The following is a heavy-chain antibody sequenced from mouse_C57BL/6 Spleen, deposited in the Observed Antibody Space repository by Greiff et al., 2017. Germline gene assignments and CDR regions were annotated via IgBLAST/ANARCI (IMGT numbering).Heavy chain of an antibody. CDR3: ARSDYGSSYVNY. CDR1: GYAFSSSW. V-gene: IGHV1-82*01. J-gene: IGHJ2*01. D-gene: IGHD1-1*01. CDR2: IYPGDGDT. Sequence: QVQLKESGPELVKPGASVKISCKASGYAFSSSWMNWVKQRPGQGLEWIGRIYPGDGDTNYTGKFKGKATLTADKSSSTAYMQLSSLTSEDSAVYFGARSDYGSSYVNYWGQGTTLTVSS.